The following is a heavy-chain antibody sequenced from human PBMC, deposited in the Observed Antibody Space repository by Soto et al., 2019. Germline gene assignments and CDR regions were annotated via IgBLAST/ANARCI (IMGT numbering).Heavy chain of an antibody. CDR3: ARGGYSSGWYNY. V-gene: IGHV3-33*01. D-gene: IGHD6-19*01. CDR1: GFSLSGYG. J-gene: IGHJ4*02. CDR2: IWHDGTNK. Sequence: QVQLVESGGGVVQPGRSLRLSCAASGFSLSGYGMRWVRQAPGKGLEWVAAIWHDGTNKYYADSVKGRFTISRDDSENTLYLQMNSLRPDDTAVYYCARGGYSSGWYNYWGQGTLVTVSS.